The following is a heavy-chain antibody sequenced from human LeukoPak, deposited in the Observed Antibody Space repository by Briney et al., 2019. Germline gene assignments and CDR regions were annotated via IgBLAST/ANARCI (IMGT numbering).Heavy chain of an antibody. V-gene: IGHV3-33*01. CDR3: AREVGHYDSSGYFDY. CDR2: IWYDGSNK. CDR1: GFTFSSYG. Sequence: GGSLRLSCAASGFTFSSYGMHWVRQAPGKGLEWVAVIWYDGSNKYYADSVKGRFTVSRDNSKNTLYLQMNSLRAEDTAVYYCAREVGHYDSSGYFDYWGQGTLVTVSS. D-gene: IGHD3-22*01. J-gene: IGHJ4*02.